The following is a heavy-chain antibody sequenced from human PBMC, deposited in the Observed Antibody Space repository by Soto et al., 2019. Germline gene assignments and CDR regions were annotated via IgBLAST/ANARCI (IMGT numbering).Heavy chain of an antibody. CDR2: IYSGGST. V-gene: IGHV3-53*01. D-gene: IGHD1-1*01. CDR1: GFTVSSNY. CDR3: ARDANEIGDWYFDL. J-gene: IGHJ2*01. Sequence: GGSLRLSCAASGFTVSSNYMSWVRQAPGKGLEWVSVIYSGGSTYYADSVKGRFTISRDNSKNTLYLQMNSLRAEDTAVYYCARDANEIGDWYFDLWGRGTLVTVSS.